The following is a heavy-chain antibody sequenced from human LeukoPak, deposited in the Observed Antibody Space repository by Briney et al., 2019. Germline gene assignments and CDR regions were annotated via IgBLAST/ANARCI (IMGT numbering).Heavy chain of an antibody. CDR2: INSDGSST. Sequence: GGSLRLSCAASGFTFSRNTMHWVRQAPGKGLVWVSRINSDGSSTSYADSVEGRFTISRGNAKNTLYLQMNSLRAEDTAVYYCAKGGSYPIDYWGQGALVTVSS. CDR1: GFTFSRNT. V-gene: IGHV3-74*01. CDR3: AKGGSYPIDY. J-gene: IGHJ4*02. D-gene: IGHD1-26*01.